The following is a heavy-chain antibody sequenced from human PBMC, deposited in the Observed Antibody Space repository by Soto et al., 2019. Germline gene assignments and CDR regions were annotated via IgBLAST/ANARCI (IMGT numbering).Heavy chain of an antibody. J-gene: IGHJ6*02. V-gene: IGHV1-69*05. CDR3: ARGFIGSYYYYYGMDV. CDR1: GYTFTNYG. D-gene: IGHD2-15*01. Sequence: SVKVSCKASGYTFTNYGISWVRQAPGQGLEWMGGIIPIFGTANYAQNFQGRVTISRDTSASTAYMELSSLRSEDTAVYYCARGFIGSYYYYYGMDVWGLGTTVTVSS. CDR2: IIPIFGTA.